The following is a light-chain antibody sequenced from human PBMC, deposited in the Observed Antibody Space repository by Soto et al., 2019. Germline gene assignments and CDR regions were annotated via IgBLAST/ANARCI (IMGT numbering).Light chain of an antibody. J-gene: IGLJ2*01. V-gene: IGLV1-40*01. CDR2: GHS. CDR1: SSNIGAGHD. CDR3: QSYDNRVRV. Sequence: QSVLTQPPSVSGAPGQRVTISCTGNSSNIGAGHDVHWYQQLPGKAPQLLIYGHSTRPSGVPDRFSGSTSGTSASLAITGLRAEDEADYYCQSYDNRVRVFGEGTKVTVL.